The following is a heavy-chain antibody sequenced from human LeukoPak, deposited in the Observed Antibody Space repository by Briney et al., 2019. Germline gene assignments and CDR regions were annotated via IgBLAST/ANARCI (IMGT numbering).Heavy chain of an antibody. J-gene: IGHJ4*02. D-gene: IGHD2/OR15-2a*01. CDR2: IWYDGSNK. CDR3: AREGPRGNSQFDY. V-gene: IGHV3-33*01. Sequence: GRSLRLSCAASGFIFSHYGMHWVRQAPGKGLEWVALIWYDGSNKYYTDSVKGRLTISRDNSKDTLFLQMNSLRAEDTAVYYCAREGPRGNSQFDYWGQGTLVTVSS. CDR1: GFIFSHYG.